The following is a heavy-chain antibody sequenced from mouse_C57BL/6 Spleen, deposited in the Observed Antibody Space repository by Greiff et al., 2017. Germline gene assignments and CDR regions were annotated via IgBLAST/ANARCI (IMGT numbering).Heavy chain of an antibody. D-gene: IGHD3-2*02. V-gene: IGHV5-9*01. J-gene: IGHJ4*01. Sequence: EVMLVESGGGLVKPGGSLKLSCAASGFTFSSYTMSWVRQTPEKRLEWVATISGGGGNTYYPDSVKGRFTISRDNAKNTLYLQMSSLRSEDTALYYCARAAQATYYAMDYWGQGTSVTVSS. CDR3: ARAAQATYYAMDY. CDR1: GFTFSSYT. CDR2: ISGGGGNT.